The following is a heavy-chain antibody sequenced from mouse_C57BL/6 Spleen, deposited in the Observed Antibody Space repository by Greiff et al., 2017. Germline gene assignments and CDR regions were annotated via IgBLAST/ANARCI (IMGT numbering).Heavy chain of an antibody. CDR2: IYPGSGNT. CDR3: ARAGQLRPPWFAY. J-gene: IGHJ3*01. Sequence: QVQLQQSGAELVRPGASVKLSCKASGYTFTDYYINWVKQRPGQGLEWIARIYPGSGNTYYNEKFKGKATLTAEKSSSTAYMQLSSLTSEDSAVYFCARAGQLRPPWFAYWGQWTLVTVSA. CDR1: GYTFTDYY. D-gene: IGHD3-2*02. V-gene: IGHV1-76*01.